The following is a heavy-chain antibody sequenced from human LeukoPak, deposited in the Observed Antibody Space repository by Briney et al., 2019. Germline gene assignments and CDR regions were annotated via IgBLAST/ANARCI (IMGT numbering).Heavy chain of an antibody. V-gene: IGHV1-2*02. CDR1: GYTFTGYY. CDR2: INPNSGGT. J-gene: IGHJ4*02. D-gene: IGHD5-18*01. Sequence: GASVKVSCKASGYTFTGYYMHWVRQAPGQGLEWMGWINPNSGGTNYAQKFQGRVTMTRDTSISTAYMELSRLRSDDTAVYYCARVRNVKRGYSFKYYFDYWGQGTLVTVSS. CDR3: ARVRNVKRGYSFKYYFDY.